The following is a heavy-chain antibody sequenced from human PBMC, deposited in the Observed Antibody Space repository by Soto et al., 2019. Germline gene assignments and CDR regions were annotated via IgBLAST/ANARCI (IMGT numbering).Heavy chain of an antibody. CDR3: ATPIVAFY. D-gene: IGHD5-12*01. V-gene: IGHV1-3*01. CDR1: GYTFTSYA. Sequence: ASVKVSCKASGYTFTSYAIPWVRPAPLQRLEWMVWLNAGNGNTKYSQKFQGRVIITRDTSSGTAYMELRSLRSEDTAVYYCATPIVAFYWGQGNLVTVSS. CDR2: LNAGNGNT. J-gene: IGHJ4*02.